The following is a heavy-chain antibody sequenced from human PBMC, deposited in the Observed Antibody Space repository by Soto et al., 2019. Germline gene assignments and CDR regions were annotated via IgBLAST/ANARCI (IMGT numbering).Heavy chain of an antibody. J-gene: IGHJ2*01. CDR2: IIPIFGTA. V-gene: IGHV1-69*12. Sequence: QVQLVQSGAEVKKPGSSVTVSCKASGGTFSSYTISWVRQAPGQGLEWMGGIIPIFGTANYAQKFQGRVTITADDSTRTAYMELSSLRSEDTAVYYCARANHRWLQWWYFDLWGRGTLVTVSS. CDR3: ARANHRWLQWWYFDL. D-gene: IGHD5-12*01. CDR1: GGTFSSYT.